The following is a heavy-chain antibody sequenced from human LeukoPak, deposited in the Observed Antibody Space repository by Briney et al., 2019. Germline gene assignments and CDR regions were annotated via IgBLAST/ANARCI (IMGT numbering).Heavy chain of an antibody. Sequence: SGTLSLTCTVSGGSISSSSYYWGWLRQPPGKGLEWIVSIYYSGSTYYNPSLKSRVTISVNTSKNQFSLKLSSVTAADTAEYYCARYYRGHFDYWGQGTLVTVSS. J-gene: IGHJ4*02. CDR3: ARYYRGHFDY. V-gene: IGHV4-39*01. CDR1: GGSISSSSYY. CDR2: IYYSGST. D-gene: IGHD1-26*01.